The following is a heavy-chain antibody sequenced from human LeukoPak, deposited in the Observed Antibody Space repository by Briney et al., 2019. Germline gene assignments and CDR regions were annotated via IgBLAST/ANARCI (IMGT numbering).Heavy chain of an antibody. V-gene: IGHV3-9*01. D-gene: IGHD3-22*01. CDR1: GFTFDDYA. Sequence: GGSLRLSCAASGFTFDDYAMHWVRQAPGKGLEWVSGISWNSGSIGYADSVKGRFTISRDNAKNSLYLQMNSLRAEDTALYYCAKGHGVNYYDSSGYYWWGQGTLVTVSS. J-gene: IGHJ4*02. CDR2: ISWNSGSI. CDR3: AKGHGVNYYDSSGYYW.